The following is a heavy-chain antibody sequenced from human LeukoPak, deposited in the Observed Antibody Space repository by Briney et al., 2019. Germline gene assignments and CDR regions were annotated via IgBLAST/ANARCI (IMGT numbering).Heavy chain of an antibody. CDR3: ARGDDSSGYYPFDY. V-gene: IGHV4-4*07. J-gene: IGHJ4*02. CDR2: IYTSGST. D-gene: IGHD3-22*01. CDR1: GGSISSYY. Sequence: SETLSLTCTVSGGSISSYYWSWIRQPAGKGREWIGRIYTSGSTNYNPSLKNRVTMSVDTSKNQFSLKLSSVPAADTAVYYCARGDDSSGYYPFDYWGQGTLVTVSS.